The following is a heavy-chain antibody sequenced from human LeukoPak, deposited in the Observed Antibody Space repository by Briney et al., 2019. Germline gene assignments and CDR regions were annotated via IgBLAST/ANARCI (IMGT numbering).Heavy chain of an antibody. V-gene: IGHV3-21*01. J-gene: IGHJ4*02. CDR2: ISSSSSYI. CDR1: GFTFSSYS. CDR3: ARESGGDYYDSSGYTLDY. D-gene: IGHD3-22*01. Sequence: GGSLRLSCAASGFTFSSYSMNWVRQAPGKGLEWVSSISSSSSYIYYADSVKGRFTISRDNAKNSLYLQMNSLRAEDTAVYYCARESGGDYYDSSGYTLDYWGQGTLVTVSS.